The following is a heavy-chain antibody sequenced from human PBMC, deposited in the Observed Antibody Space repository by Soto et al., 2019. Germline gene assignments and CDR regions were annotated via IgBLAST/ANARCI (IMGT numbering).Heavy chain of an antibody. J-gene: IGHJ3*02. CDR3: ARHEMIDWNWGEGHAFDI. D-gene: IGHD1-7*01. CDR1: GGSISSYY. V-gene: IGHV4-59*08. CDR2: IYYSGST. Sequence: SETLSLTCTVSGGSISSYYWSWIRQPPGKGLEWIGYIYYSGSTNYNPSLKSRVTISVDTSKNQFSLKLSSVTAADTAVYYCARHEMIDWNWGEGHAFDIWGQGTMVTVSS.